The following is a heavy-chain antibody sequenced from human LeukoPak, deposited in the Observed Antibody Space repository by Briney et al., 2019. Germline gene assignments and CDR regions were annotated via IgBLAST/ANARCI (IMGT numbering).Heavy chain of an antibody. CDR1: GFTFTDHY. J-gene: IGHJ4*02. CDR3: VREGEGPLSKDFDY. CDR2: IGPHSTFT. V-gene: IGHV1-2*02. Sequence: ASLKVSCRSSGFTFTDHYIHWVRQGPGQGLEWMGYIGPHSTFTSSPQEFQGRVTMTRDASMSTAYMELTRLTSDDTAVYYCVREGEGPLSKDFDYWGQGTLVTVSS. D-gene: IGHD2/OR15-2a*01.